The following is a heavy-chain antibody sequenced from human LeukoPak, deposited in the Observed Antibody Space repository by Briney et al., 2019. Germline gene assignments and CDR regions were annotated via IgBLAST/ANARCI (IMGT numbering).Heavy chain of an antibody. D-gene: IGHD6-19*01. Sequence: GGSLRLSCAASGFTVGSYAMSWVRQTPGKSLEWVSIITNVGGTTYYADSVRARFTISRDNSKNMLYLQMNSLRAEDTAVYYCVKLSSGSGSKFGFDSWGQGTLVTVSS. V-gene: IGHV3-23*01. CDR2: ITNVGGTT. CDR1: GFTVGSYA. J-gene: IGHJ4*02. CDR3: VKLSSGSGSKFGFDS.